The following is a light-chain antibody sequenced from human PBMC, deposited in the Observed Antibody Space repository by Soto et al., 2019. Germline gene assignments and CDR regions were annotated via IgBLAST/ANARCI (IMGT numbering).Light chain of an antibody. CDR3: ASWDNSLNGLV. CDR2: DYH. CDR1: SSNIGSNS. J-gene: IGLJ3*02. V-gene: IGLV1-44*01. Sequence: QSVLTQPPSASGTPGQRVTISCSGSSSNIGSNSVNWYQQLPGTAPKVVIYDYHQRPSGVPDRFSGSKSGTSASLGISGLQPEDEADYYCASWDNSLNGLVFGGGTKLTVL.